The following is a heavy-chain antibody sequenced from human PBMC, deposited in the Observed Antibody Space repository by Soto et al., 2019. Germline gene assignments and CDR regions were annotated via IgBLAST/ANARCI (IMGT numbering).Heavy chain of an antibody. CDR2: ISSTTNYI. CDR3: ARESEDLTSNFDY. CDR1: GFTFTRFS. V-gene: IGHV3-21*06. J-gene: IGHJ4*02. Sequence: GGSLRLSCAASGFTFTRFSMNWVRQAPGKGLEWVSSISSTTNYIYYGDSMKGRFTISRDNAKNSLYLEMNSLRAEDTAVYYCARESEDLTSNFDYWGQGTLVTV.